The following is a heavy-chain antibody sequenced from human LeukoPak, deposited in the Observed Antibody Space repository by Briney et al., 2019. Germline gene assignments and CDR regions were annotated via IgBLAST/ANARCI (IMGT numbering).Heavy chain of an antibody. V-gene: IGHV3-23*01. CDR1: GFTFSSYG. D-gene: IGHD3-10*01. CDR3: AKYPALIWFGEFDY. J-gene: IGHJ4*02. CDR2: ISGSGGST. Sequence: GGSLRLSCAASGFTFSSYGMSWVRQAPGKGLEWVSAISGSGGSTYYADSVKGRFTISRDNSKNTLYLQMNSLRAEDTAVYYCAKYPALIWFGEFDYWGQGTLVTVSS.